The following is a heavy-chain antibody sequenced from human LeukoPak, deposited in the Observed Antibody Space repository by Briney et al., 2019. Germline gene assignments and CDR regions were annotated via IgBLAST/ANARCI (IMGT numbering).Heavy chain of an antibody. CDR1: GFTFSNYW. V-gene: IGHV3-7*01. J-gene: IGHJ4*02. CDR2: IGQDGGEK. D-gene: IGHD4-23*01. Sequence: GGCLRLACSASGFTFSNYWMTWGRQAPGKGLGLVANIGQDGGEKYYVASVKGRYTISRDNTRHSLYLEMNILRAGDRALDECERLRGCSYWGRGTLVTVSS. CDR3: ERLRGCSY.